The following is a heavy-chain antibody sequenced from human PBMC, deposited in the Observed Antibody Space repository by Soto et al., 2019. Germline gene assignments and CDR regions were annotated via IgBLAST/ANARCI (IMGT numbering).Heavy chain of an antibody. J-gene: IGHJ6*02. D-gene: IGHD3-10*01. CDR3: ARERAFGESSPGYYYYGMDV. CDR1: GGSISSSNW. Sequence: QVQLQESGPGLVKPSGTLSLTCAVSGGSISSSNWWSWVRQTPGKGLEWIGEIYHSGSTNYNPSPKGGVTISVDKSKNQFSLKLSSVSAADTAVYYCARERAFGESSPGYYYYGMDVWGQGTTVTVSS. CDR2: IYHSGST. V-gene: IGHV4-4*02.